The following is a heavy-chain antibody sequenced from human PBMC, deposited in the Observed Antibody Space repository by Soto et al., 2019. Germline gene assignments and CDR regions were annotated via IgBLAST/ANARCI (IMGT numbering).Heavy chain of an antibody. CDR3: AHRAALQGNWNGDYFDF. Sequence: QITLKESGPTRVKPTQTLTLTCTFSGFSLSTSGVGVGWIRQPPGKALERLALIYWDDDKRYSPSLKSRLTITKDTSKNQVVLTMTNMDPVDTATYYCAHRAALQGNWNGDYFDFWGQGALVTVSS. D-gene: IGHD1-1*01. V-gene: IGHV2-5*02. J-gene: IGHJ4*02. CDR1: GFSLSTSGVG. CDR2: IYWDDDK.